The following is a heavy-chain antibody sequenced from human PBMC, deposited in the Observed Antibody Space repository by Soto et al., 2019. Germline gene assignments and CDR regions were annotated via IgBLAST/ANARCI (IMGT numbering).Heavy chain of an antibody. CDR3: ASGEGRNGHDTRFAY. CDR1: GFAFSYYG. CDR2: ISHDGKDK. V-gene: IGHV3-30*03. Sequence: QMQLVESGGGVVQPGRSLRVSCATSGFAFSYYGIHWVRQAPGKGLEWVADISHDGKDKWYADSVKVRFTISRDNSENTLYLQMNGLRSEDTAVYFCASGEGRNGHDTRFAYWGQGALVTVSS. J-gene: IGHJ4*02. D-gene: IGHD3-10*01.